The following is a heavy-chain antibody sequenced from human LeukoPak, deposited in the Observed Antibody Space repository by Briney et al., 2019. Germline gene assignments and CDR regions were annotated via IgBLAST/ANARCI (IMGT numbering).Heavy chain of an antibody. CDR2: IWYDGSNK. CDR3: ASTSGWYEPIHY. V-gene: IGHV3-33*01. J-gene: IGHJ4*02. CDR1: GFTFSSYG. D-gene: IGHD6-19*01. Sequence: GGSLRLSCAASGFTFSSYGMHWVRQAPGKGLEWVAVIWYDGSNKYYADSVKGRFTISRDNSKNTLYLQMNSLRAEDTAVYYCASTSGWYEPIHYWGEGAPVTVSS.